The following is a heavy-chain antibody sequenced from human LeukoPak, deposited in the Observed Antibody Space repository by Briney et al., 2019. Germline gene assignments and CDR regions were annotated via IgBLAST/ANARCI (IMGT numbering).Heavy chain of an antibody. CDR2: INHSGST. CDR1: GGSFSGYY. J-gene: IGHJ6*02. Sequence: PSETLSLTCAVYGGSFSGYYWSWIRQPPGKGLEWIGEINHSGSTNYNPSLKSRVTISVDTSKNQFSVKLSSVTAADTAVYYCARGGPMFYYYYHGMDVWGQGTTVTVSS. V-gene: IGHV4-34*01. CDR3: ARGGPMFYYYYHGMDV. D-gene: IGHD3-10*02.